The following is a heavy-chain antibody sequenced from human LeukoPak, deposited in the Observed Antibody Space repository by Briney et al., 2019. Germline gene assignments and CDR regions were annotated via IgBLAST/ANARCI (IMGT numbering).Heavy chain of an antibody. D-gene: IGHD3-22*01. V-gene: IGHV3-43D*03. Sequence: GGSLRLSCAASGFTFDDYAMHWVRQAPGKGLEWVSLISWDGGSTYYADSVKGRFTISRDNSKNSLYLQMNSLRAKDTALYYCAKDIAYYDSSGYYGFDYWGQGTLVTVSS. CDR1: GFTFDDYA. CDR3: AKDIAYYDSSGYYGFDY. CDR2: ISWDGGST. J-gene: IGHJ4*02.